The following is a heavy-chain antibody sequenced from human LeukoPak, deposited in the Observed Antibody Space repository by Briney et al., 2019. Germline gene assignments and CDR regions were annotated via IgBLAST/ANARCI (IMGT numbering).Heavy chain of an antibody. CDR3: ARDASGVAAAGTLGWFDP. CDR1: GFTFSSYS. CDR2: ISDSGGTT. V-gene: IGHV3-23*01. Sequence: GGSLRLSCAASGFTFSSYSMNWVRQAPGKGLEWVSGISDSGGTTYYADSVKGRFTISRDNSKSMLYLQMSSLRAEDTAVYYCARDASGVAAAGTLGWFDPWGQGTLVTVSS. D-gene: IGHD6-13*01. J-gene: IGHJ5*02.